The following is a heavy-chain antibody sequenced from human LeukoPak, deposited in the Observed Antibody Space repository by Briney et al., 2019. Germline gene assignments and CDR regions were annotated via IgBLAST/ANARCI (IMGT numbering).Heavy chain of an antibody. J-gene: IGHJ5*02. CDR1: GGSFSGYY. D-gene: IGHD4-4*01. CDR3: ARGQGLSPDYSNWFDP. CDR2: INHSGST. V-gene: IGHV4-34*01. Sequence: SETLSLTCAVYGGSFSGYYWSWTRQPPGKGLEWIGEINHSGSTNYNPSLKSRVTISVDTSKNQFSLKLSSVTAADTAVYYCARGQGLSPDYSNWFDPWGQGTLVTVSS.